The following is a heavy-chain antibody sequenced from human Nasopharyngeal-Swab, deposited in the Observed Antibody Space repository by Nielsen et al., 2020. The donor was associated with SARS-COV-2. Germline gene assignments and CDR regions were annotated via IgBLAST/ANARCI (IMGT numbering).Heavy chain of an antibody. CDR1: GGSTGSDYW. J-gene: IGHJ4*02. D-gene: IGHD1-1*01. V-gene: IGHV4-4*02. Sequence: SETLSLTCVVSGGSTGSDYWLTWVRQPPGRGLEWIGEIHHSGTINYNPSLKSRVTLLVDKSKNHFSLSLNSVTAADTAVYYCARGGNWQFDSWGQGTLVTVSS. CDR2: IHHSGTI. CDR3: ARGGNWQFDS.